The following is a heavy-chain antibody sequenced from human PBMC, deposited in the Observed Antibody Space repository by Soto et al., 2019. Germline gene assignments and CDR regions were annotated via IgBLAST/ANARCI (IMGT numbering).Heavy chain of an antibody. CDR2: IDPSDSYT. V-gene: IGHV5-10-1*01. CDR3: ARRFGSSWGGYGMDV. Sequence: GESLKISCKGSGYSFTSYWISWVRQMPGKGLEWMGRIDPSDSYTNYSPSFQGHVTISADKSISTAYLQWSSLKASDTAMYYCARRFGSSWGGYGMDVWGQGTTVTVSS. D-gene: IGHD6-6*01. CDR1: GYSFTSYW. J-gene: IGHJ6*02.